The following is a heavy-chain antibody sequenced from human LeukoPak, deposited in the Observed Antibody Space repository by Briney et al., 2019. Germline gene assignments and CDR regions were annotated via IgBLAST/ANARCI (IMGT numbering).Heavy chain of an antibody. CDR3: ARGDFWSGYYTGNY. J-gene: IGHJ4*02. D-gene: IGHD3-3*01. Sequence: ASVKVSCKASGYTFTSYDINWVRQATGQGLEWMGWMNPNSGNTGYAQKFQGRVTMTRNTSISTAYMELSSLGSEDTAVYYCARGDFWSGYYTGNYWGQGTLVTVSS. CDR2: MNPNSGNT. V-gene: IGHV1-8*01. CDR1: GYTFTSYD.